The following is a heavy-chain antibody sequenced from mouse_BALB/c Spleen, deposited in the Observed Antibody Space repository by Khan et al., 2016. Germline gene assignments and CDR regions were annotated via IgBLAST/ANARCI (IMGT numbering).Heavy chain of an antibody. CDR2: IDPANGNT. J-gene: IGHJ3*01. CDR3: ARSERLRWFAY. Sequence: EVKLLESGAELVKPGASVKLSCTASGFNIKDTYMHWVKQRPEQGLEWIGRIDPANGNTKYDPKFQGKATITADTSSNTAYLQLSSLTSEDTAVYYCARSERLRWFAYWGQGTLVTVSA. V-gene: IGHV14-3*02. CDR1: GFNIKDTY. D-gene: IGHD1-2*01.